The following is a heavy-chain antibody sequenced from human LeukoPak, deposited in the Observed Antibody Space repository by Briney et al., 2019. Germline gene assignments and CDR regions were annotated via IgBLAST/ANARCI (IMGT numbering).Heavy chain of an antibody. CDR3: ARNHIVTGTYFDS. Sequence: SETLSLTCTVSGDSISPYSWSWVRQPARKGLGWIGRIYASGYTDYDPSLRSRVTMSVDTSKNQFSLKLTSVTAADTSVFFCARNHIVTGTYFDSWGPGTLVTVSS. D-gene: IGHD2-21*01. V-gene: IGHV4-4*07. CDR1: GDSISPYS. CDR2: IYASGYT. J-gene: IGHJ4*02.